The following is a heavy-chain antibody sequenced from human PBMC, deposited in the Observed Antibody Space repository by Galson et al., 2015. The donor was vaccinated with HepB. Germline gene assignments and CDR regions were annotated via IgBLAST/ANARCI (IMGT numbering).Heavy chain of an antibody. V-gene: IGHV3-11*06. J-gene: IGHJ6*02. D-gene: IGHD4-17*01. CDR1: RFTFSDYY. Sequence: SLRLSCAASRFTFSDYYMTWIRQAPGKGLEWISYISPTTIYTYYADSVKGRFTISRDNAKSSLYLQMDSLRAEDTAVYYCARAHEGTTVTNYYYYGMDVWGQGTTVTVSS. CDR2: ISPTTIYT. CDR3: ARAHEGTTVTNYYYYGMDV.